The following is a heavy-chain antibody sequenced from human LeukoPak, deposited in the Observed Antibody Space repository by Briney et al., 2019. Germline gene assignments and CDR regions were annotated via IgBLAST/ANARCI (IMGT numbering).Heavy chain of an antibody. V-gene: IGHV4-4*09. Sequence: SETLSLTCTVSGGSISSYYWSWIRQPPGKGLEWIGYIYTSGSTNYNPSPKSRVTISVDTSKNQFSLKLSSVTAADTAVYYCARLMARGAFDIWGQGTMVTVSS. CDR2: IYTSGST. CDR3: ARLMARGAFDI. D-gene: IGHD5-24*01. CDR1: GGSISSYY. J-gene: IGHJ3*02.